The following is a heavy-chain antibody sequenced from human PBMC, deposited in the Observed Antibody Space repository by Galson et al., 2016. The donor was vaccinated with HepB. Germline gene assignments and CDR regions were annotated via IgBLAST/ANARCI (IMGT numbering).Heavy chain of an antibody. CDR3: VRSTCYDTSGFFFLFGF. J-gene: IGHJ5*01. CDR2: IHHSGDT. D-gene: IGHD3-22*01. V-gene: IGHV4-4*02. CDR1: GDSISSNNW. Sequence: SETLSLTCAVSGDSISSNNWWSWVRQPPGKGLEWIGEIHHSGDTNYNPSLKSRLTISVDMSKNQFSLQVRSVTAADNAVCYWVRSTCYDTSGFFFLFGFWGQGILVTVSS.